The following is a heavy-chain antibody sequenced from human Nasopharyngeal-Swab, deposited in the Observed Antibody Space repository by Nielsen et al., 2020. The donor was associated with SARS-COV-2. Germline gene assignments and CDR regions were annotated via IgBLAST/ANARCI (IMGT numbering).Heavy chain of an antibody. CDR3: ARDYYYDSSGYYPWFDP. V-gene: IGHV3-48*04. Sequence: GESLKIPCAASGFTFSSYSMNWVRQAPGKGLEWVSYISSSSSTIYYADSVKGRFTISRDNAKNSLYLQMNSLRAEDTAVYYCARDYYYDSSGYYPWFDPWGQGTLVTVSS. CDR1: GFTFSSYS. D-gene: IGHD3-22*01. J-gene: IGHJ5*02. CDR2: ISSSSSTI.